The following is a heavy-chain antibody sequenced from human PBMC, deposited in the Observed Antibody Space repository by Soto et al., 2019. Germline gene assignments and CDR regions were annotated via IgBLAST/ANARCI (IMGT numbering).Heavy chain of an antibody. J-gene: IGHJ4*02. D-gene: IGHD6-25*01. V-gene: IGHV3-66*04. CDR1: GLTVSSNY. CDR2: IYSGGFT. CDR3: AKRVSVTAAKYYFDY. Sequence: PGGSLRLSCAASGLTVSSNYMTWARQAPGKGLQWVSVIYSGGFTSYADSMKGRFTIYRDNSTNTMYLQMNSLTAEDTSLYYCAKRVSVTAAKYYFDYCGQGALVTVSS.